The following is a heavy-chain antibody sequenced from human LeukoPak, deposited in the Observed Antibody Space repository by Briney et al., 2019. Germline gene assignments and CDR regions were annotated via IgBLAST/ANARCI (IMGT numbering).Heavy chain of an antibody. D-gene: IGHD2-8*01. CDR2: IYTSGST. J-gene: IGHJ5*02. CDR1: GGSISSGSYY. Sequence: SETLSLTCTVSGGSISSGSYYWSWIRQPAGKGLEWIGRIYTSGSTNYNPSLKSRVTISVDTSKNQFSLKLSSVTAADTAVYYCARDSLMVYATPFDPWDQGTLVTVSS. V-gene: IGHV4-61*02. CDR3: ARDSLMVYATPFDP.